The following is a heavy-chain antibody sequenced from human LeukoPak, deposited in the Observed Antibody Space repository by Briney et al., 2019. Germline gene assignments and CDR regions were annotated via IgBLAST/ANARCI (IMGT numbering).Heavy chain of an antibody. J-gene: IGHJ5*02. CDR2: IYYSGST. Sequence: SETLSLTCTVSGGSISSSSYYWGWIRQPPGKGLEWIGSIYYSGSTYYNPSLKSRVTISVDTSKNQFSLKLSSVTAADTAVYYCARRPMRYCSSTSCQHNWFDPWGQGTLVTVSS. V-gene: IGHV4-39*01. CDR3: ARRPMRYCSSTSCQHNWFDP. CDR1: GGSISSSSYY. D-gene: IGHD2-2*01.